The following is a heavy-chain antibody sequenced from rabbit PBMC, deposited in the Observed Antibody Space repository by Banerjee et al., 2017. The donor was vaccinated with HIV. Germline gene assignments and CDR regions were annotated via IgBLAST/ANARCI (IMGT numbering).Heavy chain of an antibody. D-gene: IGHD4-2*01. J-gene: IGHJ4*01. V-gene: IGHV1S40*01. CDR2: IVADSGFT. CDR1: GFSFSSNYY. Sequence: QSLEESGGDLVKPGASLTLTCTASGFSFSSNYYMCWVRQAPGKGLEWIACIVADSGFTSYANWAKGRFTISKTSSTTVTLQMTSLTAADTATYFCVRWGWLWGPGTLVTVS. CDR3: VRWGWL.